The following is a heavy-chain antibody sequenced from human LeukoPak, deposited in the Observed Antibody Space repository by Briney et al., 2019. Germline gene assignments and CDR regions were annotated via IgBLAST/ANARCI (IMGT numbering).Heavy chain of an antibody. CDR1: GGSISSYY. V-gene: IGHV4-4*07. J-gene: IGHJ4*02. CDR3: AREDSMIVVVISHFDY. CDR2: IYTSGRT. Sequence: SETLSLTCTVSGGSISSYYWSCIRQPAGKGLEWIGRIYTSGRTNYNPSLKSRVTMSVDTSKNQFSLKLSSVTAADTAVYYCAREDSMIVVVISHFDYWGQGTLVTVSS. D-gene: IGHD3-22*01.